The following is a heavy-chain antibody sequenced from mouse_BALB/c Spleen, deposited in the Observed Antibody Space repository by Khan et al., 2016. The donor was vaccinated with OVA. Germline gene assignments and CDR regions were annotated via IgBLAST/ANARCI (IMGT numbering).Heavy chain of an antibody. V-gene: IGHV3-6*01. J-gene: IGHJ3*01. CDR3: ASKSYGKGAY. Sequence: VQLKQSGPGLVKPSQSLSLTCSVTGYSFTSGYFWCWIRQFPGNRLEWMGIISYGGSTNYKPSLKNRISITRDTSKKQFFLKLNSVTTEDTATYYCASKSYGKGAYWGQGTLVTVSA. CDR1: GYSFTSGYF. D-gene: IGHD2-1*01. CDR2: ISYGGST.